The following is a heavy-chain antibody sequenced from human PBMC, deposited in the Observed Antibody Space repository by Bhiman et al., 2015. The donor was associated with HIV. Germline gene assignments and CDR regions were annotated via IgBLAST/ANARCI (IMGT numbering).Heavy chain of an antibody. CDR1: GFTFSSNW. CDR2: ISSSSSYI. J-gene: IGHJ6*02. Sequence: EVHLVESGGGLVQPGGSLRLSCAASGFTFSSNWMHWVRQAPGKGLEWVSSISSSSSYIYYADSVKGRFTISRDNAKNSLYLQMNSLRAEDTAVYYCAREYAGTGYYGMDVWGQGTTVTVSS. V-gene: IGHV3-21*03. CDR3: AREYAGTGYYGMDV. D-gene: IGHD6-13*01.